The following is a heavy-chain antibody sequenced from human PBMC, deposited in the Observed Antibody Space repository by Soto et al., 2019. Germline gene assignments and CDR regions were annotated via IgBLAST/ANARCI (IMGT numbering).Heavy chain of an antibody. CDR3: AKRAPDFGDYVWGSYRYTEWFDP. V-gene: IGHV3-23*01. D-gene: IGHD3-16*02. CDR2: ISGSGGST. Sequence: PGGSLRLSCAASGFTFSSYAMSWVRQAPGKGLEWVSAISGSGGSTYYADSVKGRFTISRDNSKNTLYLQMNSLRAEDTAVYYCAKRAPDFGDYVWGSYRYTEWFDPWGQGTLVTVSS. J-gene: IGHJ5*02. CDR1: GFTFSSYA.